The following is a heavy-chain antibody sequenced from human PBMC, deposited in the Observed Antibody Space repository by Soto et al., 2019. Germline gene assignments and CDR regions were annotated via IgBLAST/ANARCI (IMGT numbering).Heavy chain of an antibody. J-gene: IGHJ5*02. CDR3: ARGAPNGQDIVVVPAAHNWFDP. CDR2: IIPILGIA. Sequence: GASVKVSCKASGGTFSSYTISWVRQAPGQGLEWMGRIIPILGIANYAQKFQGRVTITADKSTSTAYMELSSLRSEDTAVYYCARGAPNGQDIVVVPAAHNWFDPWGQGTLVTVSS. D-gene: IGHD2-2*01. V-gene: IGHV1-69*02. CDR1: GGTFSSYT.